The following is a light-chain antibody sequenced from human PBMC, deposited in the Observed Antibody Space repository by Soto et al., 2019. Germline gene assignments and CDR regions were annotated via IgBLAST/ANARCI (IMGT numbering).Light chain of an antibody. CDR2: AAS. Sequence: DIQMTQSPSSLSASVGDRVTITCRASQTITTYLHWYQQKPGRAPKLLIFAASSLQSGVPPRFSGSGSGTDFTLTVSRLQPEDFATYFCQQGYSTPLPFGGGTKVDIK. CDR3: QQGYSTPLP. J-gene: IGKJ4*01. CDR1: QTITTY. V-gene: IGKV1-39*01.